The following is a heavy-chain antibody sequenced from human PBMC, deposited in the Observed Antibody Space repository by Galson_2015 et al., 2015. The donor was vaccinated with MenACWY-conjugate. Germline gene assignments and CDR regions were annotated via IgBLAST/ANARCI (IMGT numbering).Heavy chain of an antibody. Sequence: QSGAEVKKPGESLKISCKASGYSFTNFWIGWVRQMPGKGLEWMGIIYPGDSDTRHSPSFQGQVTISADKSISTAYLQWNSLKASDTAMYYCARPSSGHSSSVDYWGQGTLVTVSS. D-gene: IGHD3-22*01. CDR1: GYSFTNFW. CDR3: ARPSSGHSSSVDY. J-gene: IGHJ4*02. CDR2: IYPGDSDT. V-gene: IGHV5-51*01.